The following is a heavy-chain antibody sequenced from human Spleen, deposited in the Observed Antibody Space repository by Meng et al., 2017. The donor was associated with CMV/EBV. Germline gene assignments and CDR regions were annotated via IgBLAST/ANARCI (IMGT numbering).Heavy chain of an antibody. J-gene: IGHJ6*02. Sequence: GGSLRLSCAASGFSFRPYSLNWARQAPGKGLEWISYISSASTNINYADSVKGRFTISRDNAKNSLYLQMNSLRAEDTAVYFCARAKGHPNYYLYYGMDVWGQGTTVTVSS. V-gene: IGHV3-48*04. CDR2: ISSASTNI. CDR3: ARAKGHPNYYLYYGMDV. CDR1: GFSFRPYS.